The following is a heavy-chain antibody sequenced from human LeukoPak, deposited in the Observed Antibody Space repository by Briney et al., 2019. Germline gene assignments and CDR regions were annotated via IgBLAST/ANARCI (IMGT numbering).Heavy chain of an antibody. J-gene: IGHJ3*02. CDR3: AKAMVRGAPYAFDI. V-gene: IGHV5-51*01. CDR2: IYHGDSDT. CDR1: GYSFTSYW. D-gene: IGHD3-10*01. Sequence: GEALKISCKAAGYSFTSYWHGWGRQMPRRGVEGMGIIYHGDSDTRYSPSFQRQVTISADTSISTAYLQWSSLKASDTAMYYCAKAMVRGAPYAFDIWGQGTMVTVS.